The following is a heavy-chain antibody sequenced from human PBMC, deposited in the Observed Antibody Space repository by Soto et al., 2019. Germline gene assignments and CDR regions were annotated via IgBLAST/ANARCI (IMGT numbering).Heavy chain of an antibody. Sequence: QVQLVQSGAEVKKPGSSVKVSCKASGGTFSNYPISWVRQAPGQGLEWMGGIIPIFGTVNYAQKFQGRVTFTADEATSTASMELSSLRSEDTAVYYCARGNHRWLQLWYFDLWGRGTLVTVSS. CDR3: ARGNHRWLQLWYFDL. D-gene: IGHD5-12*01. J-gene: IGHJ2*01. CDR1: GGTFSNYP. V-gene: IGHV1-69*12. CDR2: IIPIFGTV.